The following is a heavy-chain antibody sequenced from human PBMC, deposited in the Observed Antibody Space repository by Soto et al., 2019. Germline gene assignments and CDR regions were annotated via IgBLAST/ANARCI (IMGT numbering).Heavy chain of an antibody. Sequence: ASVKVSCKXSGYTLTELSMHWVRQAPGKGLEWMGGFDPEDGETIYAQKFQGRVTMTEDTSTDTAYMELSSLRSEDTAVYYCATDLATLRFLEWLPEFDPWGQGTLVTVSS. D-gene: IGHD3-3*01. CDR2: FDPEDGET. CDR1: GYTLTELS. CDR3: ATDLATLRFLEWLPEFDP. V-gene: IGHV1-24*01. J-gene: IGHJ5*02.